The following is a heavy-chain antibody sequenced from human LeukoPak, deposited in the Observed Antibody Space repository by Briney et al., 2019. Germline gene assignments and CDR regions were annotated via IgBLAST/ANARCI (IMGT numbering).Heavy chain of an antibody. V-gene: IGHV3-30*04. D-gene: IGHD1-26*01. CDR3: TRVAGSGSVD. Sequence: GGSLRLSCAASGFTFNSYAIHWVRQAPGKGLEWVAVISYDGSNKYYAESVKGRFTISRDNSKNTLHLHMNSLRAEDTAVYYCTRVAGSGSVDWGQGTLVTVSS. J-gene: IGHJ4*02. CDR1: GFTFNSYA. CDR2: ISYDGSNK.